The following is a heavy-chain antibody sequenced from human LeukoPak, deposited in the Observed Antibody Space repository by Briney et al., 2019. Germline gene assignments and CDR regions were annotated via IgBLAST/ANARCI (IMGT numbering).Heavy chain of an antibody. D-gene: IGHD5-18*01. V-gene: IGHV4-31*03. CDR2: IYYSGST. CDR1: GGSISSGGYY. J-gene: IGHJ4*02. CDR3: ARVDTAMNFDY. Sequence: SRTLSLTCTVSGGSISSGGYYWSWIRQHPGKGLEWIGYIYYSGSTYYNPSLKSRVTISVDTSKNQFSLKLSSVTAADTAVYYCARVDTAMNFDYWGQGTLVTVSS.